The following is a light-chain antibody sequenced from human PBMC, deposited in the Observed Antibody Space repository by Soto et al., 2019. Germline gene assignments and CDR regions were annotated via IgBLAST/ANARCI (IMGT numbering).Light chain of an antibody. J-gene: IGLJ3*02. Sequence: QSALTQPASVSGSPGQSITISCTGTSSDVGGYNYVSWYQQHPGKAPKLMIYEVSYWPSGVSDRFSASQSGNTASLTISGLRAEDEADYYCSSYTSSSTWVFGGGTQLTVL. CDR3: SSYTSSSTWV. CDR1: SSDVGGYNY. CDR2: EVS. V-gene: IGLV2-14*01.